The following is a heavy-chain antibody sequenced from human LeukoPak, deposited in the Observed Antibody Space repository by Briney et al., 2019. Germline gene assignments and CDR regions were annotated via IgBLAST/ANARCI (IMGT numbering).Heavy chain of an antibody. CDR1: GFTFSSYW. J-gene: IGHJ3*02. V-gene: IGHV3-74*01. D-gene: IGHD2-8*01. Sequence: GGSLRLSYAASGFTFSSYWMHWVRQAPGKGLVWVSRINSDGSSTSYADSVKGRFTISRDNAKNTLYLQMNSLRAEDTAVYYCARVQGHPPNGLDIWGQGTMVTVSS. CDR2: INSDGSST. CDR3: ARVQGHPPNGLDI.